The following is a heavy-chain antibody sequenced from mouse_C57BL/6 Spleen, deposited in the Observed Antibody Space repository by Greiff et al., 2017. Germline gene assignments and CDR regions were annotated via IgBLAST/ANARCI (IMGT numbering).Heavy chain of an antibody. Sequence: QVQLQQPGAELVMPGASVKLSCKASGYTFTSYWMHWVKQRPGQGLEWIGEIDPSDSYTNYNQKFKGKSTLTVDKSSSTAYMQLSSLTSEDSAVYYCARRTAQAFYAMDYWGQGTSVTVSS. J-gene: IGHJ4*01. V-gene: IGHV1-69*01. CDR1: GYTFTSYW. CDR3: ARRTAQAFYAMDY. CDR2: IDPSDSYT. D-gene: IGHD3-2*02.